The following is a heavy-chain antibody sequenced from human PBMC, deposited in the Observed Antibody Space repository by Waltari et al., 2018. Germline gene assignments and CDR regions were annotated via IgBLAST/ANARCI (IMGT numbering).Heavy chain of an antibody. V-gene: IGHV4-34*01. CDR2: INHSGST. CDR3: ARDRPRMALTRPYYYYYGMDV. J-gene: IGHJ6*02. Sequence: QVQLQQWGAGLLKPSETLSLTCAVYGGSFSGYYWSWIRQPPGKGLEWIGEINHSGSTNYNPSLKSRVTISVDTSKNQFSLKLSSVTAADTAVYYCARDRPRMALTRPYYYYYGMDVWGQGTTVTVSS. CDR1: GGSFSGYY.